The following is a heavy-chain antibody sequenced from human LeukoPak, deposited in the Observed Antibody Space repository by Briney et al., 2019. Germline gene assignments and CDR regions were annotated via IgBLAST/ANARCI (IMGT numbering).Heavy chain of an antibody. CDR3: ARWGYYYDSSGYYRTGDY. V-gene: IGHV4-4*07. D-gene: IGHD3-22*01. CDR1: GGSISSYY. Sequence: SETLSLTCTASGGSISSYYWSWIRQPAGKGLEWIGRIHTSGSTNYKPSLKSRVTMSVDTSKNQFSLKLSSVTAADTAVYYCARWGYYYDSSGYYRTGDYWGQGTLVTVSS. CDR2: IHTSGST. J-gene: IGHJ4*02.